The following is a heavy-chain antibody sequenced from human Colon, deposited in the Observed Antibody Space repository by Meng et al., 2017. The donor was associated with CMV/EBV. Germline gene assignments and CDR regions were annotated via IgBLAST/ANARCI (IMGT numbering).Heavy chain of an antibody. D-gene: IGHD1-14*01. CDR2: ISAYNGDT. Sequence: ASVKVSCKAAGYTFPSYGISWVRQAPGQGLEWMGWISAYNGDTNYPQKLQGRLTMTTDTSTSTAYMELRRLRSDDTAVYYCARVVMAEQQLDFWGQGTPVTVSS. V-gene: IGHV1-18*01. CDR1: GYTFPSYG. CDR3: ARVVMAEQQLDF. J-gene: IGHJ4*02.